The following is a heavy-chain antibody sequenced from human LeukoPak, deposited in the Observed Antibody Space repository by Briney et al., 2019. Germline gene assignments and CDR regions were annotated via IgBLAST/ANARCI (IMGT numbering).Heavy chain of an antibody. D-gene: IGHD5-12*01. V-gene: IGHV1-46*01. CDR1: GYTLTAYY. CDR3: ARDRRYNDYDYCFDS. CDR2: INPSAGST. Sequence: GASVEVSCKASGYTLTAYYMHWVRQAPGHGLEWMGIINPSAGSTTYAQKFQGRVAMTRDTSTSTVYMELSSLRSEDTAVYYCARDRRYNDYDYCFDSWGQGTLVTVSS. J-gene: IGHJ4*02.